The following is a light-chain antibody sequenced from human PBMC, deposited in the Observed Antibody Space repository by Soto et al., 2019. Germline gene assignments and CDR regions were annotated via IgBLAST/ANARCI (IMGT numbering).Light chain of an antibody. CDR2: GAS. CDR1: QSVSSN. V-gene: IGKV3-15*01. Sequence: EIVMTQSPATLSVSPGERATLSCRASQSVSSNLACYQQKPGQAPSLLIYGASTRATGTPARFSGSGSGTEFTLTISSLQSEDFSVYYCQQYIRWPLTFGGGTKVEIK. CDR3: QQYIRWPLT. J-gene: IGKJ4*01.